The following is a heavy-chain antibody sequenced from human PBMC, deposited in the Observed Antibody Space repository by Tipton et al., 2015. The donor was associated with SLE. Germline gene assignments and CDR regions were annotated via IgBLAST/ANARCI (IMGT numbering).Heavy chain of an antibody. D-gene: IGHD7-27*01. J-gene: IGHJ4*02. Sequence: TWIRQPPGKGLEWIGRTDGGTTDYAAPVEGRFTISRDDSKNMLYLQMNNLKTDDTAVYFCTADPTGDFDYWGQGTLVTVSS. V-gene: IGHV3-15*01. CDR3: TADPTGDFDY. CDR2: TDGGTT.